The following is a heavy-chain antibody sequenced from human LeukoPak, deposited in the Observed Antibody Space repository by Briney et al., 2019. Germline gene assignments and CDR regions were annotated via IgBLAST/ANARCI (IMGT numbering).Heavy chain of an antibody. Sequence: AGGSLRLSCAASGFTFSTYWMSWVRQAPGKGLEWVANIRKDGSDIHYVDSVKGRFTISRDNAKNSLYLQMNSLRAEDTAVYYCARGSLLGWGTTATYVTYWGQGTLVTVSS. CDR2: IRKDGSDI. J-gene: IGHJ4*02. D-gene: IGHD4-17*01. CDR3: ARGSLLGWGTTATYVTY. V-gene: IGHV3-7*01. CDR1: GFTFSTYW.